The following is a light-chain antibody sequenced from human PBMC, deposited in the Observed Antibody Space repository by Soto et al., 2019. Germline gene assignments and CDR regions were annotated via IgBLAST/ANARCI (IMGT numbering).Light chain of an antibody. J-gene: IGKJ4*01. Sequence: EIVMTQSPATLSVSPGATATLSCRASQSVGRNLAWYQQKPGQAPRLLIYGASTRATGIPARFSGSGSGTEFTPTNSSLQSEDFAISSCQQYNHWPPLTFGGGTKVEIK. V-gene: IGKV3-15*01. CDR2: GAS. CDR3: QQYNHWPPLT. CDR1: QSVGRN.